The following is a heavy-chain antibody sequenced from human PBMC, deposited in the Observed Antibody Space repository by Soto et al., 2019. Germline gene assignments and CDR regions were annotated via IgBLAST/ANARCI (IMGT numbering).Heavy chain of an antibody. CDR2: IIPIFGTA. D-gene: IGHD3-22*01. V-gene: IGHV1-69*13. CDR3: ARDITMIVVVITPGWFDP. CDR1: GGTFSSYA. Sequence: GASVKVSCKASGGTFSSYAISWVRQAPGQGLEWMGGIIPIFGTANYAQKFQGRVTITADESTSTAYMELSSLRSEDTAVYYCARDITMIVVVITPGWFDPWGQGTLVTVSS. J-gene: IGHJ5*02.